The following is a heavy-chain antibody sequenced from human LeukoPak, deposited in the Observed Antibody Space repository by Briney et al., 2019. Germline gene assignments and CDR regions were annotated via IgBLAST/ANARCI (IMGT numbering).Heavy chain of an antibody. CDR1: GFTVSRNY. Sequence: GGSLRLSCVASGFTVSRNYMTWFRQPPGKGLEWVSVIYSGGTIYYADSVKGRFTISRDNSKNTLFLQMNSLRVEDTAVYYCARDGRAVTSNMDAFDIWGQGTMVTVSS. CDR3: ARDGRAVTSNMDAFDI. D-gene: IGHD6-19*01. CDR2: IYSGGTI. J-gene: IGHJ3*02. V-gene: IGHV3-53*01.